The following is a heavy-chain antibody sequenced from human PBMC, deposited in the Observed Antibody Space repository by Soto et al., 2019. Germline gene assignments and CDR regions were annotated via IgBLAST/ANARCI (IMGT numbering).Heavy chain of an antibody. D-gene: IGHD2-21*01. V-gene: IGHV3-23*01. CDR1: GFTLSFYP. J-gene: IGHJ5*02. Sequence: EGTLRLSCAASGFTLSFYPMSWFRPAPCKGLEWVAGTSSSGVIIYYADPVKGPFPISRDNPKNTLYLQIDTLTAEDMAGYYCANHPHVAIPTQRFDPWGQVTLVAAS. CDR3: ANHPHVAIPTQRFDP. CDR2: TSSSGVII.